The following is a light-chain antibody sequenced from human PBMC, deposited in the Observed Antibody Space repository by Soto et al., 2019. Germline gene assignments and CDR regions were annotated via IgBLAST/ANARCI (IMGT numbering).Light chain of an antibody. J-gene: IGKJ4*01. CDR3: QQYYSVPLT. V-gene: IGKV4-1*01. Sequence: DIVMTQSPDSLAVSLGERATNNCKSSQSVLYSSNNKNYLAWYQQRPGQPPKLLIYWASTRESGVPDRFSGSGSGTEFTLTISSLQAEDVAVYYCQQYYSVPLTFGGGTKVEI. CDR2: WAS. CDR1: QSVLYSSNNKNY.